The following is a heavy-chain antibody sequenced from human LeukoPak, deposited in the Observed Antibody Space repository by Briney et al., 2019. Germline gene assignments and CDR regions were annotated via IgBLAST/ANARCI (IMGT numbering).Heavy chain of an antibody. J-gene: IGHJ4*02. CDR2: IYYSGST. Sequence: PSETLSLTCTVSGGSISSYYWSWIRQPPGKGLEWIRYIYYSGSTKYNPSLKSRVTISVETSKNQFSLKLSSVTAADTAVYYCATASSGLDYWGQGTLVTVSS. D-gene: IGHD6-19*01. V-gene: IGHV4-59*01. CDR1: GGSISSYY. CDR3: ATASSGLDY.